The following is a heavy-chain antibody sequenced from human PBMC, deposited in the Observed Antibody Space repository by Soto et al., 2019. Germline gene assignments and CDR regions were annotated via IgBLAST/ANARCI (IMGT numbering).Heavy chain of an antibody. D-gene: IGHD3-22*01. Sequence: QVHLQESGPGLVKPSQTLSLTCTVSGDSLSSGEYYWAWIRQPPGKGLEWIGYVFYKGNTYYNPSLKSRLSIDVDTAKSQFSLRLSSVTAADTAVYYCARRYYFDSSGYADALDVWGQGTNVIV. V-gene: IGHV4-30-4*01. CDR2: VFYKGNT. CDR3: ARRYYFDSSGYADALDV. J-gene: IGHJ3*01. CDR1: GDSLSSGEYY.